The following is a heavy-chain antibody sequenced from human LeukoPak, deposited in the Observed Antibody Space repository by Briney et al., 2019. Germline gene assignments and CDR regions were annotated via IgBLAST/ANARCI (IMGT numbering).Heavy chain of an antibody. D-gene: IGHD3-10*01. CDR1: GFSFDDYG. CDR3: ARGYGSGEDGDY. Sequence: GGSLRLSCAASGFSFDDYGLTWVRQAPGKGLEWVSGINWNGDSTDYADSVKGRFTISRDNAKNSLYLQMNSLRAEDTALYYCARGYGSGEDGDYWGQGTLVTVSS. CDR2: INWNGDST. J-gene: IGHJ4*02. V-gene: IGHV3-20*04.